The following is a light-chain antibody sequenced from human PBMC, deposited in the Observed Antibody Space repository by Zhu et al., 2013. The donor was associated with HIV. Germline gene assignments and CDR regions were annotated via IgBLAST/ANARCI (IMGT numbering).Light chain of an antibody. Sequence: EIVMTQSPATLSVSPGERVSLSCRASQSVSSKLAWYQQKPGQAPRLLIYGASTRATGIPDRFSGSGSETDFTLTISRLESEDFAVYYCQQYGTSPRVFGGGTKLEIK. CDR3: QQYGTSPRV. CDR2: GAS. CDR1: QSVSSK. V-gene: IGKV3D-15*01. J-gene: IGKJ4*01.